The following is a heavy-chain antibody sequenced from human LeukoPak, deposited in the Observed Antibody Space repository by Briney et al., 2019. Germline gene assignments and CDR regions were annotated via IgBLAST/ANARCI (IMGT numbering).Heavy chain of an antibody. CDR2: ISNDGSRK. V-gene: IGHV3-30*03. D-gene: IGHD3-3*01. CDR1: GFTFSRHG. CDR3: ARDRAWNYFNY. Sequence: GGSLRLSCAPSGFTFSRHGMHWVRQAPGKGLEWVAIISNDGSRKYYAHSVEGRFTISRDNSKNTLYLQMDSLRAEDTAVYYCARDRAWNYFNYWGQGTLVTVSS. J-gene: IGHJ4*02.